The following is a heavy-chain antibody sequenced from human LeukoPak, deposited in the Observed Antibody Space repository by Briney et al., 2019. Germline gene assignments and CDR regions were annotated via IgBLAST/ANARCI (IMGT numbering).Heavy chain of an antibody. D-gene: IGHD1-26*01. CDR3: AAQRFIVGATNDY. J-gene: IGHJ4*02. Sequence: GRSLRLSCAASGFTFSSYGMHWVRQAPGKGLEWVADIWYDGSNKYYADSVKGRFTISRDNSKNTLYLQMNSLRAEDTAVYYCAAQRFIVGATNDYWGQGTLVTVSS. CDR2: IWYDGSNK. V-gene: IGHV3-33*01. CDR1: GFTFSSYG.